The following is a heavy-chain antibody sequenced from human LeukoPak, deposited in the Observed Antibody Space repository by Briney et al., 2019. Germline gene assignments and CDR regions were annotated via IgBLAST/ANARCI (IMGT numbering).Heavy chain of an antibody. D-gene: IGHD2-2*01. V-gene: IGHV4-34*01. CDR2: STHTGST. Sequence: SETLSLTCAVYGGSFSGHYWTWIRQAPGKGLEWIGESTHTGSTNYNPSLKSRVTISVDTSKNQFSLKLTSVCAADTAVYHCARGRTGAAALDFWGPGTLVTVSS. J-gene: IGHJ4*02. CDR1: GGSFSGHY. CDR3: ARGRTGAAALDF.